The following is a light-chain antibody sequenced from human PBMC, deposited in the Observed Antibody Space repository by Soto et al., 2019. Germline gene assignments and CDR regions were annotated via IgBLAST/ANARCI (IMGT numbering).Light chain of an antibody. CDR2: DVS. CDR1: SGDVGGYNY. CDR3: NSYTSSSTYV. V-gene: IGLV2-14*03. Sequence: QSALTQPVSVSGSPGQSITISCTGTSGDVGGYNYVSWYQQHPGKAPKLMIYDVSNRPSGVSNCFSGSKSGNTASLTISGLQAEDEADYYCNSYTSSSTYVFGTGTKLTVL. J-gene: IGLJ1*01.